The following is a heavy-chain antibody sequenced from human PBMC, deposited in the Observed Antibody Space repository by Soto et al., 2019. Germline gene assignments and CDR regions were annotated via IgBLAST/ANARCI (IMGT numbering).Heavy chain of an antibody. CDR1: GFMFTSVF. V-gene: IGHV3-15*01. CDR2: IKSKSAGGTI. Sequence: PGGSLRLSCAASGFMFTSVFMSWVRQTPGKGLEWVARIKSKSAGGTIDYAAPVKGRFTISRDDYENTVSLQMNSLKADDTALYYCTTGDYWGQGILVTVSS. J-gene: IGHJ4*02. CDR3: TTGDY.